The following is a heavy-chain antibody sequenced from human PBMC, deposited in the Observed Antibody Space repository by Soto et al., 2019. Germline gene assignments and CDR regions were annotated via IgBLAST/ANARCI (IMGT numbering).Heavy chain of an antibody. CDR2: TYYRSKWYN. V-gene: IGHV6-1*01. CDR3: ARDSVVVVPAAPYYYYYGMDV. CDR1: GVSVSSNSAA. Sequence: PSQTLSLTCAISGVSVSSNSAAWNWIRQSPSRGLEWLGRTYYRSKWYNDYAVSVKSRITINPDTSKNQFSLQLNSVTPEDTAVYYCARDSVVVVPAAPYYYYYGMDVWGQGTTVTVSS. D-gene: IGHD2-2*01. J-gene: IGHJ6*02.